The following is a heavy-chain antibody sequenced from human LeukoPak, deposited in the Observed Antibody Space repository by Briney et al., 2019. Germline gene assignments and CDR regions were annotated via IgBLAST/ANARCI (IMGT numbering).Heavy chain of an antibody. J-gene: IGHJ4*02. CDR2: IIPIFGTA. CDR1: GGTFSSYA. D-gene: IGHD5-12*01. CDR3: ARDLVATVKGSLGY. Sequence: ASVKVSCKASGGTFSSYAISWVRQAPGQGLEWMGGIIPIFGTANYAQKFQGRVTITADESTSTAYMELSSLRSEDTAVYYCARDLVATVKGSLGYWGQGTLVTVSS. V-gene: IGHV1-69*01.